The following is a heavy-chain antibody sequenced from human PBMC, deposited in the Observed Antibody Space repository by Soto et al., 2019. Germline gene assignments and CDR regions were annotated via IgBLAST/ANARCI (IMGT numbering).Heavy chain of an antibody. J-gene: IGHJ4*02. CDR1: GVPISNYW. CDR3: ARDEAIDY. Sequence: GGPLILSCAASGVPISNYWMSWVRPAPGKGLEWVANIKQDGGDQYYVDSVKGRFSISRDNAKNSLYLQMNSLRAEDTAVYYCARDEAIDYWGQGTLVTVSS. V-gene: IGHV3-7*03. CDR2: IKQDGGDQ.